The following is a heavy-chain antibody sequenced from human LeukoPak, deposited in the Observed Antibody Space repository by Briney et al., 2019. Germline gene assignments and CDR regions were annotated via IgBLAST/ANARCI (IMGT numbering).Heavy chain of an antibody. CDR2: INPSRNT. D-gene: IGHD3-3*01. CDR3: ARRYDFWSGYPPPLDY. CDR1: GGSFSGYY. V-gene: IGHV4-34*01. J-gene: IGHJ4*02. Sequence: SETLSLTCAVFGGSFSGYYWNWIRQPPGKGLEWIGQINPSRNTNYNPSLKSRVTISVDTSRKQFSLKLSSVTAADTAVYYCARRYDFWSGYPPPLDYWGQGTLVTVSS.